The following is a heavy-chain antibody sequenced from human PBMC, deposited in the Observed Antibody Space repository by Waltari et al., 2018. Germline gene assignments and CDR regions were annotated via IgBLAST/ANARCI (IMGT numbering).Heavy chain of an antibody. J-gene: IGHJ4*02. V-gene: IGHV1-69*01. CDR2: IIPIFGTA. CDR1: GGTFSSYA. CDR3: ARVAQYYYDSSANSFFDY. Sequence: QVQLVQSGAEVKKPGSSVKVSCKASGGTFSSYAISWVRKAPGQGLEWMGGIIPIFGTANYAQKFQGRVTITADESTSTAYMELSSLRSEDTAVYYCARVAQYYYDSSANSFFDYWGQGTLVTVSS. D-gene: IGHD3-22*01.